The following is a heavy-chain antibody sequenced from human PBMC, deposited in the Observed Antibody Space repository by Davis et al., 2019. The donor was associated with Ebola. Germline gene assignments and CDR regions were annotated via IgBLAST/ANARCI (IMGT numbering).Heavy chain of an antibody. CDR1: GFTFSDYY. V-gene: IGHV3-15*01. Sequence: GESLKISCAASGFTFSDYYMSWVRQAPGKGLEWVGRIKSKTDGGTTDYAAPVKGRFTISRDDSKNTLYLQMNSLKTEDTAVYYCTTGYCSGGSCTLDYWGQGTLVTVSS. J-gene: IGHJ4*02. CDR3: TTGYCSGGSCTLDY. D-gene: IGHD2-15*01. CDR2: IKSKTDGGTT.